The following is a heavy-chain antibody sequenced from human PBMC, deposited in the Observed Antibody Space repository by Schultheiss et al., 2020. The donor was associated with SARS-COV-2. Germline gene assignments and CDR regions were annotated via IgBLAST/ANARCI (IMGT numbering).Heavy chain of an antibody. CDR3: ARDDATAGLDD. D-gene: IGHD6-13*01. CDR1: GFTFSSYA. J-gene: IGHJ4*02. CDR2: ISYDGSNK. V-gene: IGHV3-30*03. Sequence: GGSLRLSCAASGFTFSSYAMTWVRLAPGKGLEWVAVISYDGSNKYYADSVKGRFTISRDNSKNTLYLQMNSLRAEDTAVYYCARDDATAGLDDWGQGTLVTVSS.